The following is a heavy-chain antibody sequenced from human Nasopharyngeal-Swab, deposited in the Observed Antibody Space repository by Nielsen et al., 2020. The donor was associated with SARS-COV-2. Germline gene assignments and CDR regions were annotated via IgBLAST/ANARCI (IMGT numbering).Heavy chain of an antibody. V-gene: IGHV1-69*01. D-gene: IGHD3-16*01. Sequence: WVRQAPGQGLEWMGGIIPIFGTANYAQKFQGRVTITADESTSTAYMELSSLRSEDTAVYYCAREGKRGGDEEHYVDYGGQGNLGTVSS. J-gene: IGHJ4*02. CDR2: IIPIFGTA. CDR3: AREGKRGGDEEHYVDY.